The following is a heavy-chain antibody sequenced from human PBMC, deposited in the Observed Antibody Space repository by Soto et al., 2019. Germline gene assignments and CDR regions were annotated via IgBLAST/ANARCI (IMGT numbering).Heavy chain of an antibody. CDR1: GGSINSGPYS. J-gene: IGHJ6*02. CDR2: IYHSGST. CDR3: ARAPELDLSYYGMDV. D-gene: IGHD3-10*01. Sequence: QLQLQESGSGLVKPSQTLALTCAVSGGSINSGPYSWSWIRQPPGKSLEWIGYIYHSGSTYYNPSLKSRVTLSLDRSKNQFSLKVKSVTAADTAIYYCARAPELDLSYYGMDVWGQGTTVTVSS. V-gene: IGHV4-30-2*01.